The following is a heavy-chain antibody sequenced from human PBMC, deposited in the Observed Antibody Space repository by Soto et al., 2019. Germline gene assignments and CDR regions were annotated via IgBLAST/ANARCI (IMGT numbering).Heavy chain of an antibody. D-gene: IGHD2-15*01. Sequence: QITLKESGPTLVKPTQTLTLTCTFSGFSLSTSGVGVAWIRQPPGKALEWLALIYWDDDKRYRPSLESRLTLTTATSKTQVVLTMTNMDSVDTATYYCAYLPCSGGSCYWFSFSGMDVWGQGTTVTVSS. CDR3: AYLPCSGGSCYWFSFSGMDV. CDR1: GFSLSTSGVG. V-gene: IGHV2-5*02. CDR2: IYWDDDK. J-gene: IGHJ6*02.